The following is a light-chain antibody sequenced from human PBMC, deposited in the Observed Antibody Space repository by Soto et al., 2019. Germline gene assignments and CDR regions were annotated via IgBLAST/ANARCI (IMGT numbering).Light chain of an antibody. CDR3: QQDYNLRRIT. CDR2: GAS. CDR1: QSVSSSY. V-gene: IGKV3D-7*01. J-gene: IGKJ3*01. Sequence: PGERVTLSCRASQSVSSSYLTCYQQKPGQAPRLLIYGASTRAASIPARFSGSGSGTDFTLTISSLQPEDFAVYYCQQDYNLRRITFGPGTKVDIK.